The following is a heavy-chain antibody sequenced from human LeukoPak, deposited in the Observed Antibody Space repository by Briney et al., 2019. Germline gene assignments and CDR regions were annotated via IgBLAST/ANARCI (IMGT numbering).Heavy chain of an antibody. CDR2: ISYDGSNK. CDR3: ARDMGPL. Sequence: GGSLRLSCAASGFTFSGYAMHWVRQAPGKGLEWVAVISYDGSNKYYADSVKGRFTISRDNSKNTLYLQMNSLRAEDTAVYYCARDMGPLGGQGTLVTVSS. D-gene: IGHD3-10*01. V-gene: IGHV3-30-3*01. CDR1: GFTFSGYA. J-gene: IGHJ4*02.